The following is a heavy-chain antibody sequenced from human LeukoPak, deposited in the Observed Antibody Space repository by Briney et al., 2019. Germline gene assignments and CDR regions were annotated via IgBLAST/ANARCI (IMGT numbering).Heavy chain of an antibody. CDR3: AREYYYTSGSYYNRIDY. D-gene: IGHD3-10*01. J-gene: IGHJ4*02. Sequence: ASVKVSCKASGYTFTGYYMHWVRQAPGQGLEWMGWIDPNSGGTNYAQKFQGRVTMTRDTSISTAYMVPNRLRSDDTALYYCAREYYYTSGSYYNRIDYWGQGTLVTVSS. CDR2: IDPNSGGT. V-gene: IGHV1-2*02. CDR1: GYTFTGYY.